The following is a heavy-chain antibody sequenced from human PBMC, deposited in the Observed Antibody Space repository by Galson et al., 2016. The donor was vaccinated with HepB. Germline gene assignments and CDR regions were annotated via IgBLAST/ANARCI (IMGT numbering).Heavy chain of an antibody. D-gene: IGHD2-15*01. V-gene: IGHV4-39*07. CDR1: GGSISSSRYY. CDR3: ASVCGGGSCHSHWFGP. CDR2: IFYSGNT. Sequence: EPLSLTCSVSGGSISSSRYYWGWIRQPPGKGLEWIGSIFYSGNTFYNPSLKSRVTISVDTSKNQFSLKLTSVTAADTAVYYCASVCGGGSCHSHWFGPWGQGTLVTVSS. J-gene: IGHJ5*02.